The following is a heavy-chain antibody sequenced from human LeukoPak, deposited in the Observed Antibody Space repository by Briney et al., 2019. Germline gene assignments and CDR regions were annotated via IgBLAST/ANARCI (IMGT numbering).Heavy chain of an antibody. CDR1: GFTFSSYG. CDR3: AGAGYNYYMDV. J-gene: IGHJ6*03. CDR2: IKSDGRGA. V-gene: IGHV3-74*03. Sequence: GGSLRLSCAASGFTFSSYGMHWVRQAPGKGLVWVSRIKSDGRGATYADSMQGRFAISRDNAKNTLYLQMNSLRAEDTAVYYCAGAGYNYYMDVWGKGTTVTVSS.